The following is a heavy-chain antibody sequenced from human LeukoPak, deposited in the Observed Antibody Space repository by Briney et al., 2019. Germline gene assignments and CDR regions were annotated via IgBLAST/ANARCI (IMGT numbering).Heavy chain of an antibody. D-gene: IGHD4-17*01. CDR1: GGTFSSYA. V-gene: IGHV1-69*13. CDR2: IIPIFGTA. Sequence: GASVKVSCKASGGTFSSYAISWVRQAPGQGLEWMGGIIPIFGTANYAQEFQGRVTITADESTSTAYMELSSLRSEDTAVYYCARPSYGDYHYYYYYGMDVWGQGTTVTVSS. J-gene: IGHJ6*02. CDR3: ARPSYGDYHYYYYYGMDV.